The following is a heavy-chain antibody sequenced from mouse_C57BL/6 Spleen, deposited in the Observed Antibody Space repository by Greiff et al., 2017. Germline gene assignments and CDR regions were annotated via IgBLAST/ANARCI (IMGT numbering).Heavy chain of an antibody. V-gene: IGHV5-9-1*02. D-gene: IGHD1-1*01. J-gene: IGHJ4*01. CDR3: TRENYGSSYDYAMDY. Sequence: DVMLVESGEGLVKPGGSLKLSCAASGFTFSSYAMSWVRQTPEKRLEWVAYISSGGDYIYYADTVKGRFTISRDNARNTLYLQMSSLKSEDTAMYYCTRENYGSSYDYAMDYWGQGTSVTVSS. CDR1: GFTFSSYA. CDR2: ISSGGDYI.